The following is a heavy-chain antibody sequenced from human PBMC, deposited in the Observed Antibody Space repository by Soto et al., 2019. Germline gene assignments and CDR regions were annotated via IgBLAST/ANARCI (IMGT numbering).Heavy chain of an antibody. Sequence: GGSLRLSCAASGFTFSSYAMSWVRQAPGKGLEWVSAISGSGGSTYYADSVKGRFTISRDNSKNTLYLQMNSLRAEDTAVYYCAKQQDYDFWSGCAFDYWGQGTLVTVSS. J-gene: IGHJ4*02. V-gene: IGHV3-23*01. CDR1: GFTFSSYA. D-gene: IGHD3-3*01. CDR2: ISGSGGST. CDR3: AKQQDYDFWSGCAFDY.